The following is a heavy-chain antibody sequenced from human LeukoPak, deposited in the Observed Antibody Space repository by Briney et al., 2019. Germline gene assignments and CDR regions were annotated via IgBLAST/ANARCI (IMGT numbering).Heavy chain of an antibody. Sequence: GGSLRLSCAASGFTFSSYGMSWVRQAPGKGLEWVSAISGSGGSTYYADSVKGRFTISRDNAKNSLYLQMNSLRAEDTAVYYCARSVRSGSYLDYWGQGTLVTVSS. J-gene: IGHJ4*02. CDR3: ARSVRSGSYLDY. D-gene: IGHD3-10*01. CDR2: ISGSGGST. V-gene: IGHV3-23*01. CDR1: GFTFSSYG.